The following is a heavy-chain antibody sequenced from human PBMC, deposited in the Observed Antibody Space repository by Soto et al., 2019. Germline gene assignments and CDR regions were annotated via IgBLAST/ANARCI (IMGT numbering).Heavy chain of an antibody. V-gene: IGHV1-58*01. CDR1: GFTFTSSA. Sequence: SVKVSCKASGFTFTSSAFQWVRQARGQRLEWIGRIAVGSGYTNYAQRFQDRVTLTRDMSTATTYMELSRLTSEDTAIYYCAADATAWQQMVPSDYWGQGTLVTVSS. CDR2: IAVGSGYT. CDR3: AADATAWQQMVPSDY. D-gene: IGHD2-8*01. J-gene: IGHJ4*02.